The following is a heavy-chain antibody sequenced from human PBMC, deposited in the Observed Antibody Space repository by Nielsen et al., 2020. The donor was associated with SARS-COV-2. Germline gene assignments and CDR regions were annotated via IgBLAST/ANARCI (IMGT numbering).Heavy chain of an antibody. J-gene: IGHJ4*02. V-gene: IGHV4-61*08. Sequence: SETLSLTCTVSGGSISSGGYYWSWIRQHPGKGLEWIGYIYYSGSTNYNPSLKSRVTISVDTSKNQFSLKVSSVTAADTAVYYCVRARDSGSYYGFDSWGQGTLVTVSS. CDR3: VRARDSGSYYGFDS. CDR1: GGSISSGGYY. CDR2: IYYSGST. D-gene: IGHD1-26*01.